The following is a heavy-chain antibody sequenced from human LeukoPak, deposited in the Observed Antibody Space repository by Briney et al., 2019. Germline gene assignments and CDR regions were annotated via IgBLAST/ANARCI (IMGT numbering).Heavy chain of an antibody. CDR3: ARDGGDYYLGMDV. Sequence: SETLSLTCTVSGGSISSYYWSWTRQPPGKGLEWIGYIYYSGSTNYDPSLKSRVTISVDTSKNQFSLKLSSVTAADTAVYYCARDGGDYYLGMDVWGQGTTVTVSS. CDR1: GGSISSYY. J-gene: IGHJ6*02. CDR2: IYYSGST. V-gene: IGHV4-59*01. D-gene: IGHD3-16*01.